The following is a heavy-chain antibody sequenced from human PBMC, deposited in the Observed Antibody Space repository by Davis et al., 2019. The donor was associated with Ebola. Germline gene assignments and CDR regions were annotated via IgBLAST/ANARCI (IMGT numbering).Heavy chain of an antibody. J-gene: IGHJ4*02. Sequence: GGSLRLSCAASGFTFSSYSMNWVRQAPGKGLEWVSSISSSSSTIYYADSVKGRFTISRDNAKNSLYLQMNSLRDDDTAVYYCARARPGYYYDYWGRGTLVTVSS. V-gene: IGHV3-48*02. CDR2: ISSSSSTI. CDR3: ARARPGYYYDY. CDR1: GFTFSSYS. D-gene: IGHD3-22*01.